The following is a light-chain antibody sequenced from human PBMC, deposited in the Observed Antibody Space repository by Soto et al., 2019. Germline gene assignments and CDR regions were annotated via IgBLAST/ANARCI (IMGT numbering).Light chain of an antibody. Sequence: QLVLTQPPSASGTPGQRVSISCSGSSSNIERNDVYWYQQLPGAAPKLLIYSNDQRPSGVPDRISGSKSGTSASLAISGLRSEDEAEYYCGTWDDSLSGVVFGGGTQLTVL. CDR3: GTWDDSLSGVV. CDR1: SSNIERND. J-gene: IGLJ7*01. CDR2: SND. V-gene: IGLV1-47*02.